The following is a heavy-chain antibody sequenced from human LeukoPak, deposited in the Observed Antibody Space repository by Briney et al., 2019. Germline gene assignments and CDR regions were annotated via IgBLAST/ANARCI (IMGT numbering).Heavy chain of an antibody. CDR1: GGTFSSYA. CDR2: IIPIFGTA. CDR3: ARGFARDIVAGTFDY. Sequence: SVKVSCKASGGTFSSYAISWVRQAPGQGLEWMGGIIPIFGTANYAQKFQGRVTITADKSTSTAYMELSSLRSEDTAVYYCARGFARDIVAGTFDYWGQGTLVTVSS. J-gene: IGHJ4*02. V-gene: IGHV1-69*06. D-gene: IGHD6-19*01.